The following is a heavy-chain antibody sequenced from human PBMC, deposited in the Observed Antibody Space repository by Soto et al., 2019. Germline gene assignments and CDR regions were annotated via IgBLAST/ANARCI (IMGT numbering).Heavy chain of an antibody. CDR3: ARGWGYDSTDYYYAY. V-gene: IGHV1-69*01. CDR2: IIPIFGTA. CDR1: GGTFSRHA. J-gene: IGHJ4*02. Sequence: QVQLVQSGAEVRKPGSSVKVSCKASGGTFSRHAISWVRQAPGQGLEWMGGIIPIFGTANHAQKFQGRVTIIADESTSTVYMEFRSLRSEDTSIYYCARGWGYDSTDYYYAYWGQGTLVIVSS. D-gene: IGHD3-22*01.